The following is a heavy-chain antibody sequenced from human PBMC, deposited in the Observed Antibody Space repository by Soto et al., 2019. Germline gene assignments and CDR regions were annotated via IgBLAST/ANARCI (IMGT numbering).Heavy chain of an antibody. CDR3: AIFVDFDSFYDPESDYYYYIDV. CDR1: GFTFDDYG. Sequence: GGSLRLSCAASGFTFDDYGMSWVRQAPGKGLEWISGINWNGGSTGYADSVKGRFTISRDNANNSLYLQMNSLRAEDMALYHCAIFVDFDSFYDPESDYYYYIDVWGKGTTVTVSS. CDR2: INWNGGST. J-gene: IGHJ6*03. D-gene: IGHD5-12*01. V-gene: IGHV3-20*01.